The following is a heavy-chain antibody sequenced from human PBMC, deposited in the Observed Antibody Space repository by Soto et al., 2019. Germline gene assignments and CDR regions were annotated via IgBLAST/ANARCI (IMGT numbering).Heavy chain of an antibody. CDR3: ARPTTVIYLGS. J-gene: IGHJ5*02. D-gene: IGHD4-17*01. Sequence: EVQLLESGGGLVQPGGSLRLSCAASGFTLSSYVMSWVRQAPGKGLEWVSAISGSGGSTYYADSVKGRFTISRDNSKNTLYLQMNSLRAEDTAVYYCARPTTVIYLGSWGQGTLVTVSS. CDR1: GFTLSSYV. CDR2: ISGSGGST. V-gene: IGHV3-23*01.